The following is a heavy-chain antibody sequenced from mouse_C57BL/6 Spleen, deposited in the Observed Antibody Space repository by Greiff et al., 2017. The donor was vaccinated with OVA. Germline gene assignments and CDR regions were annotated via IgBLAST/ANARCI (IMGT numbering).Heavy chain of an antibody. CDR3: ARYYFSSYPYYFYY. CDR2: IHPNSGST. V-gene: IGHV1-64*01. D-gene: IGHD1-1*01. Sequence: QVQLQQSGAELVKPGASVQLSCKASGYTFTSYWMHWVKQRTGQGLEWIGMIHPNSGSTNYNEKFKSKATLTVDKYSSTAYMQLSSLTSEDSAFYYCARYYFSSYPYYFYYWGQGTTLTVSS. CDR1: GYTFTSYW. J-gene: IGHJ2*01.